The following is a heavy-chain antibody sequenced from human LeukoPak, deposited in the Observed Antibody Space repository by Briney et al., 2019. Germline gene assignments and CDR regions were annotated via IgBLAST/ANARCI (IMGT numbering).Heavy chain of an antibody. Sequence: SEALSLTCSVSGGSISSRNYYWGWIRQPPGKGLEWIGEVNLQGSTNYNPSLKSRVAISVDKSENHISLKLTSVTAADTAVYYCARGGGLSPPFDSRGKEPLVTVAS. V-gene: IGHV4-39*07. J-gene: IGHJ4*02. CDR3: ARGGGLSPPFDS. CDR2: VNLQGST. D-gene: IGHD2/OR15-2a*01. CDR1: GGSISSRNYY.